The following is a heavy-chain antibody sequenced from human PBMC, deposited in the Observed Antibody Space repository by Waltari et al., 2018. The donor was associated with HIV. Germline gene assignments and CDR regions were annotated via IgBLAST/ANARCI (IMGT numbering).Heavy chain of an antibody. Sequence: QVQLVQSGAEVKKPGASVKVSGKASGYTFTRSGISWVRQAPGQGLEWMGWISAYNGNRNYAQKFQGRVTMTTDTSTITAYMELRSLRSDDTAVYYCARYPEAFDWLLGPYYFDSWGQGTLVTVSS. D-gene: IGHD3-9*01. J-gene: IGHJ4*02. V-gene: IGHV1-18*01. CDR1: GYTFTRSG. CDR3: ARYPEAFDWLLGPYYFDS. CDR2: ISAYNGNR.